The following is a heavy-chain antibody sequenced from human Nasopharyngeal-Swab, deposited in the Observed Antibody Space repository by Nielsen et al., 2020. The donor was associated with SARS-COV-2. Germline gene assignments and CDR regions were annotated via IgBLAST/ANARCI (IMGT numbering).Heavy chain of an antibody. CDR3: ARAMTMVVTIPAY. Sequence: WVRQAPGQGLEWMGWISAYNGNTNYAQKLQGRVTMTTDTSTSTAYMELRSLRPDDTAVYYCARAMTMVVTIPAYWGQGTLVTVSS. J-gene: IGHJ4*02. D-gene: IGHD4/OR15-4a*01. V-gene: IGHV1-18*01. CDR2: ISAYNGNT.